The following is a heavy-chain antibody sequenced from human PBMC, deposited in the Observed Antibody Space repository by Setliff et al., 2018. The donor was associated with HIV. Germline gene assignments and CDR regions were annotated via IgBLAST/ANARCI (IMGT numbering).Heavy chain of an antibody. CDR3: ARGRDYTGSWFRPFYLDF. CDR1: GGSISSSGYY. CDR2: IYYSWST. Sequence: PSETLSLTCTVSGGSISSSGYYWGWIRQPPGKGLEWIGSIYYSWSTYYNPSLKSRVPISLDTSKNQFTLKLTSVTAADTAIYYCARGRDYTGSWFRPFYLDFWGHGNLVTVSS. D-gene: IGHD3-3*01. J-gene: IGHJ4*01. V-gene: IGHV4-39*02.